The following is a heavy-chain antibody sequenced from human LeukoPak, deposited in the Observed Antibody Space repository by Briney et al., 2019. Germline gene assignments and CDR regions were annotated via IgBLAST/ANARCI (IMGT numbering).Heavy chain of an antibody. J-gene: IGHJ4*02. Sequence: ASVKVSCKASGGTFSSYAISWVRQAPGQGLEWMGGIIPIFGTANYAQKLQGRVTMTTDTSTSTAYMELRSLRSDDTAAYYCARAQLYYYDSSGYYGPLDYWGQGTLVTVSS. CDR2: IIPIFGTA. D-gene: IGHD3-22*01. V-gene: IGHV1-69*05. CDR3: ARAQLYYYDSSGYYGPLDY. CDR1: GGTFSSYA.